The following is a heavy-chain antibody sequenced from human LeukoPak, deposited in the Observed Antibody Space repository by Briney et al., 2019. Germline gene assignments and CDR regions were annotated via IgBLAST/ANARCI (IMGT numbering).Heavy chain of an antibody. D-gene: IGHD2-2*01. Sequence: GGSLRLSCAASGFTFSSYSMHWVRQAPGKGLEWVAFIRYDGSNKYYADSVKGRFTISRDNSKNTLYLQMNSLRAEDTAVYYWAKDQRDVVVPAAPDYWGQGTLVTVSS. CDR1: GFTFSSYS. V-gene: IGHV3-30*02. CDR3: AKDQRDVVVPAAPDY. CDR2: IRYDGSNK. J-gene: IGHJ4*02.